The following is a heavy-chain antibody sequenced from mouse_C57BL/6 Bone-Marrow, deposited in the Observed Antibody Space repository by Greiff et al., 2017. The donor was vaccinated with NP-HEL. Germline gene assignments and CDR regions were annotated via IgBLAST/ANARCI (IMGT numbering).Heavy chain of an antibody. CDR2: IDPETGGT. J-gene: IGHJ2*01. CDR1: GYTFTDYE. Sequence: VQLQESGAELVRPGASVTLSCKASGYTFTDYEMHWVKQTPVHGLEWIGAIDPETGGTAYNQKFKGKAILTADKSSSTAYMALRSLTSEDSAVYYCLLLRQGGYYFDYWGQGTTLTVSS. CDR3: LLLRQGGYYFDY. V-gene: IGHV1-15*01. D-gene: IGHD2-4*01.